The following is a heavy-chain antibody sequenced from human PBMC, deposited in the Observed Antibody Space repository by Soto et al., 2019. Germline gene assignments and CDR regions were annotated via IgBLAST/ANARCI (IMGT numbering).Heavy chain of an antibody. Sequence: QVQLQESGPGLVKPSGTLSLTCAVSGGPISSSNWWSWVRQPPGKGPEWIGEIYHSGSTNYNPSLQSRVTISVDKSKNHVSLKLSSLTAADTAVYYCARDDSGYDNNWFDRWGQGTLVTVSS. CDR1: GGPISSSNW. D-gene: IGHD5-12*01. J-gene: IGHJ5*02. V-gene: IGHV4-4*02. CDR3: ARDDSGYDNNWFDR. CDR2: IYHSGST.